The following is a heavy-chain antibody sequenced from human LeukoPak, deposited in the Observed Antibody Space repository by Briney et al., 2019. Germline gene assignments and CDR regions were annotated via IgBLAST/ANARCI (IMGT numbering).Heavy chain of an antibody. J-gene: IGHJ4*02. V-gene: IGHV3-23*01. Sequence: GGSLRLSCAASGFTFSSYAMSWVRQAPGKGLEWVSSISGSGGSTYYAGSVKGRFTISRDNSKNTLYVQMSSLRVEDTAVYYCAKDLAAGSGSYALPYFDCWGQGTLVTVSS. CDR3: AKDLAAGSGSYALPYFDC. CDR1: GFTFSSYA. D-gene: IGHD3-10*01. CDR2: ISGSGGST.